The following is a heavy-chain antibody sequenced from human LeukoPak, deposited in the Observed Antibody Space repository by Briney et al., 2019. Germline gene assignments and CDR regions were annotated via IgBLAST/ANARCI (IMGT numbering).Heavy chain of an antibody. CDR1: GGSISSCGYY. D-gene: IGHD5-24*01. CDR3: ARAWKRWPQLPSY. CDR2: IYYSGST. V-gene: IGHV4-31*03. Sequence: SQTLSLTCTVSGGSISSCGYYWGWIRQHPGKGLEWIGYIYYSGSTYYNPSLKSRVTISVDTSKNQFSLKLSSVTAADTAVYYYARAWKRWPQLPSYWGQGTLVTVSS. J-gene: IGHJ4*02.